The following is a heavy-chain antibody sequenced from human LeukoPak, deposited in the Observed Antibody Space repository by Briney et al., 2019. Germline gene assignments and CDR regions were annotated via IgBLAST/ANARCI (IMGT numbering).Heavy chain of an antibody. CDR3: AKEGFSGSTFVER. V-gene: IGHV3-23*01. J-gene: IGHJ4*02. CDR2: ISASGGTT. D-gene: IGHD5-12*01. CDR1: GFTFSTSA. Sequence: PGGSLRLSCAASGFTFSTSAMSWVRQAPGKGLEWVSAISASGGTTYYADSVKGRFTISRDNSKNTVYLQMNSLRAEDTATYYCAKEGFSGSTFVERWGQGTLSTVSS.